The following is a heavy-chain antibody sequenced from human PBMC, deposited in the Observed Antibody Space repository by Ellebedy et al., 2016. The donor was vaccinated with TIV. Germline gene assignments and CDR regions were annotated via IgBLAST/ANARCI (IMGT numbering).Heavy chain of an antibody. D-gene: IGHD2-2*01. J-gene: IGHJ6*02. Sequence: GGSLRLSCAASGFTFSSYSMNWVRQAPGKGLGWVSSISSSSSYIYYADSVKGRFTISRDNAKNSLYLQMNSLRAEDTAVYYCAREGAGYCSSTSCHGMDVWGQGTTVTVSS. V-gene: IGHV3-21*01. CDR1: GFTFSSYS. CDR2: ISSSSSYI. CDR3: AREGAGYCSSTSCHGMDV.